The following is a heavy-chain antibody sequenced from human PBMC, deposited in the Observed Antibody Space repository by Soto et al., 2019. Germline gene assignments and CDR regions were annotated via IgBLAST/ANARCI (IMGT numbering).Heavy chain of an antibody. D-gene: IGHD1-7*01. CDR2: ISANGQGI. CDR1: GFSFRNYA. Sequence: GGSLRLSCVATGFSFRNYALSWVRQAPGKGLEWVSAISANGQGIYYADSVRGRFTISRDNSKNTIFLHMDSLRAEDTAVYYCAKDRNYPRDQFHYWGQGTLVTV. CDR3: AKDRNYPRDQFHY. V-gene: IGHV3-23*01. J-gene: IGHJ4*02.